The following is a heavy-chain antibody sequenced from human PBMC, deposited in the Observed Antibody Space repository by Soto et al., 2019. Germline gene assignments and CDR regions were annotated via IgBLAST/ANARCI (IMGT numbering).Heavy chain of an antibody. J-gene: IGHJ5*02. D-gene: IGHD6-19*01. CDR2: ISAYNGNA. CDR1: GYTFTSYG. CDR3: ARGLTYSSGWYVGWWFDP. V-gene: IGHV1-18*01. Sequence: QVQLVQSGAEVKKPGASVKVSCKASGYTFTSYGISWVRQAPGQGLEWMGWISAYNGNANYAQKLQGRVTMTTDTTTSTAYMELRSLRSDDTAVYYCARGLTYSSGWYVGWWFDPWGQGTLVTVSS.